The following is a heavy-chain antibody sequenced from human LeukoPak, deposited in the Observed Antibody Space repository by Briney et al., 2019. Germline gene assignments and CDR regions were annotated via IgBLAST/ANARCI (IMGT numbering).Heavy chain of an antibody. CDR1: GYTFTSSS. V-gene: IGHV1-46*01. CDR2: INPSGGYT. J-gene: IGHJ4*02. Sequence: GASVKVSCKTSGYTFTSSSVHWVRQAPGQGLEWMGIINPSGGYTSYAQKFQGRVTMTEDMSTSTVYMELSSLRSEDTAVYYCARWQLAEGFDYWGQGTLVTVSS. CDR3: ARWQLAEGFDY. D-gene: IGHD6-6*01.